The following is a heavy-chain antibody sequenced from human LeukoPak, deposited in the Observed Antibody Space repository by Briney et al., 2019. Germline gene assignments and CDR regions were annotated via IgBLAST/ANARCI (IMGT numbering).Heavy chain of an antibody. V-gene: IGHV3-7*03. CDR2: VNRDGSQT. J-gene: IGHJ6*04. CDR1: GFALNSHW. Sequence: GGSLTLSCAGSGFALNSHWMTWVRPVPGRGPEWVANVNRDGSQTYYLDSVKGRFTISKDNAKNSLYLQMNRLRAEDTALYHCARNNGMDVWGEGTTVIVSS. CDR3: ARNNGMDV.